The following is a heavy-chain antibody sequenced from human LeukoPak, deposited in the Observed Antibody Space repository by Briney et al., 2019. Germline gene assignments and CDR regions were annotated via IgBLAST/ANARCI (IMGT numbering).Heavy chain of an antibody. V-gene: IGHV4-30-2*01. CDR2: IYHSGST. CDR1: GGSISSADYY. J-gene: IGHJ4*02. D-gene: IGHD6-13*01. CDR3: ARGAAAAPTDFDY. Sequence: SETLSLTCTVSGGSISSADYYWTWIRQPPGKGLEWIGYIYHSGSTYYNPSLKSRVTISVDRSKNQFSLKLSSVTAADTAVYYCARGAAAAPTDFDYWGQGTLVTVSS.